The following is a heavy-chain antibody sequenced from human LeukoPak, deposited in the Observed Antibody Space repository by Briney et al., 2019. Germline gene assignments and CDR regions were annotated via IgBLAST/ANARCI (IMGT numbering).Heavy chain of an antibody. D-gene: IGHD3-10*01. CDR3: ARGSGYGSGSCYKNFGNWFDP. CDR2: IYYSGST. V-gene: IGHV4-59*12. J-gene: IGHJ5*02. Sequence: SETLSLTCTVSGGSMSPYHWGWIRQPPGKGLEWTGYIYYSGSTNYNPSLKSRVTISVDTSKNQFSLKLSSVTAADTAVYYCARGSGYGSGSCYKNFGNWFDPWGQGTLVTVSS. CDR1: GGSMSPYH.